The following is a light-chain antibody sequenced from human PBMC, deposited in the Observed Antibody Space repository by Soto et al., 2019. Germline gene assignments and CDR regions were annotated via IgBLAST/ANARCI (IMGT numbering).Light chain of an antibody. Sequence: EILFTQSPATLSLSPGERATLSCRASQSVSSYLAWYQQKPGQAPSLLIFGASTRATGVPARFSGSGSGTEFTLSISSLQSEDFAVYYCKQYKEWPPFTFGQGTRLEIK. V-gene: IGKV3-15*01. CDR2: GAS. J-gene: IGKJ5*01. CDR3: KQYKEWPPFT. CDR1: QSVSSY.